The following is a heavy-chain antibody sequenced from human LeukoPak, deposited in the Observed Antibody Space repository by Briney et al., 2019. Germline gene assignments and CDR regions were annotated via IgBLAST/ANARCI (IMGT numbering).Heavy chain of an antibody. CDR1: GYTFTGYY. CDR3: ATHRSSWYFDY. D-gene: IGHD6-13*01. Sequence: ASVKVSCKASGYTFTGYYMHWVRQAPGQGLEWMGWINPNSGGANYAQKFQGRVTMTRDTSISTAYMEVSRLRSDDTAVYYCATHRSSWYFDYWGQGTLVTDSS. J-gene: IGHJ4*02. V-gene: IGHV1-2*02. CDR2: INPNSGGA.